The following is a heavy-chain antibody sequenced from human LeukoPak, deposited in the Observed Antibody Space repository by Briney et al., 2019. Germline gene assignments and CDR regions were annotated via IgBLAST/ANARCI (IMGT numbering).Heavy chain of an antibody. CDR1: GGSISSSSYY. Sequence: SETLSLTCSVSGGSISSSSYYWDWLRQPAGKGLEWIGRIYYSGSTYYNRYVKSQLTICVDKAKNEFSLKLRSVTAADTAVYYCARRSSSWYVAYFDYWGQGTLVTVSS. V-gene: IGHV4-39*01. D-gene: IGHD6-13*01. CDR3: ARRSSSWYVAYFDY. CDR2: IYYSGST. J-gene: IGHJ4*02.